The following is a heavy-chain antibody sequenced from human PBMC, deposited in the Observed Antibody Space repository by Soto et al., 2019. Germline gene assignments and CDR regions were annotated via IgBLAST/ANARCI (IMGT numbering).Heavy chain of an antibody. J-gene: IGHJ4*02. Sequence: QVQLVQSGAEVKKPGASVKVSCKASGYTFTSYGISWVRQAPGQGLEWMGWISAYNGNTNYAQKFQGRVTMTTDTSTTTAYMELRSLRSHDTAVYYCARPRFLEWLFTLDYWGQGTLVTVSS. CDR1: GYTFTSYG. CDR2: ISAYNGNT. V-gene: IGHV1-18*01. D-gene: IGHD3-3*01. CDR3: ARPRFLEWLFTLDY.